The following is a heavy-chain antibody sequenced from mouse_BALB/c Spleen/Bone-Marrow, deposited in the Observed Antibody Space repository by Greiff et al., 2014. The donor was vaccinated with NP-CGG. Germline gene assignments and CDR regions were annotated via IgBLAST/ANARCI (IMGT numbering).Heavy chain of an antibody. Sequence: DVKLVESGGGLVKPGGSLKLSCAASGFTFSSYAMSWVRQTPEKRLEWVATISSGGSYTYYPDSVKGRFTISRDNAKNTLYPQMSSLRSEDTAMYYCARVITWYFDVWGAGTTVTVSS. V-gene: IGHV5-9-1*01. CDR1: GFTFSSYA. CDR2: ISSGGSYT. J-gene: IGHJ1*01. D-gene: IGHD2-4*01. CDR3: ARVITWYFDV.